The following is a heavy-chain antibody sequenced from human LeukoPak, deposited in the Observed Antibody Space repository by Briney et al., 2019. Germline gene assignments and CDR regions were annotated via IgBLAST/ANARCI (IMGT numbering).Heavy chain of an antibody. V-gene: IGHV4-34*01. CDR1: GGSFSGYY. J-gene: IGHJ4*02. CDR3: ARHPERYSYFDY. D-gene: IGHD5-18*01. CDR2: INHSGST. Sequence: PSETLSLTCAVYGGSFSGYYWSWIRQPPGKGLEWIGEINHSGSTNYNPSLKSRVTISVDTSKNQFSLKLSSVTAADTAVYSCARHPERYSYFDYWGQGTLVTVSS.